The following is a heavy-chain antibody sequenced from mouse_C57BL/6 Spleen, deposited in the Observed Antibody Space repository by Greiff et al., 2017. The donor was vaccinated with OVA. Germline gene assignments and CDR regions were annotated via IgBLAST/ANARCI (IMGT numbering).Heavy chain of an antibody. CDR1: GYAFSSSW. D-gene: IGHD2-5*01. V-gene: IGHV1-82*01. CDR2: IYPGDGDT. CDR3: ARGYSNHYYAMDY. Sequence: QVQLQQSGPELVKPGASVKISCKASGYAFSSSWMNWVKQRPGKGLEWIGRIYPGDGDTNYNGKFKGKATLTADKSSSTAYMQLSSLTSEDSAVYFCARGYSNHYYAMDYWGQGTSVTVSP. J-gene: IGHJ4*01.